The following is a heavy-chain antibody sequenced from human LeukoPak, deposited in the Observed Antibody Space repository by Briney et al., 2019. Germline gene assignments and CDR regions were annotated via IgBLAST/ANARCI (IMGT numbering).Heavy chain of an antibody. D-gene: IGHD3-22*01. CDR2: IYTSGST. CDR3: ARERPGYYYDSSGYYGGGDFDY. Sequence: SETLSLTCSVSGGSISSYYWSWIRQPAGKGLEWIGRIYTSGSTNYNPSLKSRVTMSVDTSKNQFSLKLSSVTAADTAVYYCARERPGYYYDSSGYYGGGDFDYWGQGILVTVSS. CDR1: GGSISSYY. J-gene: IGHJ4*02. V-gene: IGHV4-4*07.